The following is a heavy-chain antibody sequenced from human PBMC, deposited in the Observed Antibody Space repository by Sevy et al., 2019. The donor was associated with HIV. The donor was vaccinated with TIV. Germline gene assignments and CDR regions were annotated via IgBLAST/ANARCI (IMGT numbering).Heavy chain of an antibody. CDR2: TYYRSKWYN. Sequence: QSQTLSLTCAISGDSVSSNSAAWNWIRQSPSRDLEWLGRTYYRSKWYNDYAVSVKSRITINPDTSKNQFSLQLNSVTPEDTAVYYCARSGVAAAGTGIYWYFDLWGRGTLVTVSS. D-gene: IGHD6-13*01. V-gene: IGHV6-1*01. CDR3: ARSGVAAAGTGIYWYFDL. CDR1: GDSVSSNSAA. J-gene: IGHJ2*01.